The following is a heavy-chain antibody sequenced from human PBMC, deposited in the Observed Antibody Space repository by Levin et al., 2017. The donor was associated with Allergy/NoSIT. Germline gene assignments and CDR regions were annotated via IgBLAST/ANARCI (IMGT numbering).Heavy chain of an antibody. Sequence: GGSLRLSCAASGFTFSSYGMHWVRQAPGKGLEWVAVISSDGRKKFYADSVKGRFTISRDNSKNTLDLQINSLRAEDTAVYYCAKAVYGSGWYPLGNDAFEMWGQGTKVSVSS. CDR2: ISSDGRKK. J-gene: IGHJ3*02. CDR3: AKAVYGSGWYPLGNDAFEM. V-gene: IGHV3-30*18. D-gene: IGHD6-19*01. CDR1: GFTFSSYG.